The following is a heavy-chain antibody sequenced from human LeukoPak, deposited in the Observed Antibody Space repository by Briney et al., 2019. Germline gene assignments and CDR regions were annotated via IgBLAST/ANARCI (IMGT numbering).Heavy chain of an antibody. CDR2: TYHRSKWYS. J-gene: IGHJ4*02. V-gene: IGHV6-1*01. CDR3: VRQRAGEVATIGFDF. Sequence: SQTLSLTCDISGDSVSSNTAAWNWLRQSPSRGLEWLGRTYHRSKWYSGYALSVQGRITINADTVRNQVSLRLNSVTPEDTAVYYCVRQRAGEVATIGFDFWGQGTLVSVSS. CDR1: GDSVSSNTAA. D-gene: IGHD5-12*01.